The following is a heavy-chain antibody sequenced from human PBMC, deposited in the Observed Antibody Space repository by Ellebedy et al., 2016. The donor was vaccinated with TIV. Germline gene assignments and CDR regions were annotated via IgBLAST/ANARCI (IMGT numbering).Heavy chain of an antibody. CDR1: GYTFTSYY. J-gene: IGHJ3*02. D-gene: IGHD6-13*01. CDR3: ASRHLSHNCWYDAFDI. CDR2: INPNGGST. Sequence: ASVKVSCKASGYTFTSYYMHWVRQAPGQGLEWMGNINPNGGSTSYAQKFQGRVTMTRDTSTSKVYMELSSLRSEDTAIYYCASRHLSHNCWYDAFDIWGQGTMVTVSS. V-gene: IGHV1-46*01.